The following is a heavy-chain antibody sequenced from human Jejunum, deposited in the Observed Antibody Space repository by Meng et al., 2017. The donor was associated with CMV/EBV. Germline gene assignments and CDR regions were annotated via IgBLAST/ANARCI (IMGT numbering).Heavy chain of an antibody. V-gene: IGHV3-30-3*01. CDR2: ISYDGSNT. J-gene: IGHJ4*02. CDR1: GFTFSKYV. Sequence: QVQLVESXXXXXQXXRXXRLSCAASGFTFSKYVMHWVRQAPGKGLEWVAVISYDGSNTYYADSVKGRFTISRDNSKNTLYLQINSLRPEDTAVYYCARPYCGSTSCYGFDYWGQGTLVTVSS. CDR3: ARPYCGSTSCYGFDY. D-gene: IGHD2-2*01.